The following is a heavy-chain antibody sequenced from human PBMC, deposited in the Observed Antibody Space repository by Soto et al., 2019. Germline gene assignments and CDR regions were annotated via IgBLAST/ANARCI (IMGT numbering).Heavy chain of an antibody. J-gene: IGHJ4*02. CDR1: GGSISSGGYY. Sequence: SETLSLTCTVSGGSISSGGYYWSWILQHPGKGLEWIWFIYYSGYTYYNPSLKSRFSISVDTSKNQFSLKLSSVTAADTAVYYCARVLGYCNGGYCYPDYWGQGTLVTVSS. V-gene: IGHV4-31*03. CDR3: ARVLGYCNGGYCYPDY. D-gene: IGHD2-15*01. CDR2: IYYSGYT.